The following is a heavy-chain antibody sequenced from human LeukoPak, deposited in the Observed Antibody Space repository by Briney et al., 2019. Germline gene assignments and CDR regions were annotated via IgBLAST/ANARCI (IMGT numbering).Heavy chain of an antibody. CDR2: ISSSSSYI. CDR1: GFTFSSYS. V-gene: IGHV3-21*04. Sequence: GGSLRLSCAASGFTFSSYSMNWVRQAPGKGLEWVSSISSSSSYIYYADSVKGRFTISRDTSKNTLYLQMNSLRAEDTAVYYCAKDHPKRASAIVATPALFDYWGKGTLVTVSS. D-gene: IGHD5-12*01. CDR3: AKDHPKRASAIVATPALFDY. J-gene: IGHJ4*02.